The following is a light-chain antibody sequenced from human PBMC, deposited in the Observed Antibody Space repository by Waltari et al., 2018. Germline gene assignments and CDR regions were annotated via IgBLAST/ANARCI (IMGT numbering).Light chain of an antibody. Sequence: DIQMTQSPSSLSASAGDTVTITCRASQGISTYLNWYQQKPGKAPKRLIYAASSLESGVPSIFSGSGSGTDFTLTISSLQPEDFATYYCLQYNSHPFTFGPGTKLDIK. J-gene: IGKJ3*01. CDR3: LQYNSHPFT. CDR2: AAS. V-gene: IGKV1-17*01. CDR1: QGISTY.